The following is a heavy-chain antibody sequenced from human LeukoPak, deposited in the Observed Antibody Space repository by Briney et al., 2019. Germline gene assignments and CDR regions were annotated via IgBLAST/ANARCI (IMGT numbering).Heavy chain of an antibody. V-gene: IGHV1-2*02. CDR1: GYTFTGYY. Sequence: ASVKVSCKASGYTFTGYYMHWVRQAPGQGLEWRGWINPNSGGTNYAQKFQGRVTMTRDTSISTAYMELSRLRSDDTAVYYCASDVWSGYYTYGMDVWGQGTTVTVSS. D-gene: IGHD3-3*01. J-gene: IGHJ6*02. CDR3: ASDVWSGYYTYGMDV. CDR2: INPNSGGT.